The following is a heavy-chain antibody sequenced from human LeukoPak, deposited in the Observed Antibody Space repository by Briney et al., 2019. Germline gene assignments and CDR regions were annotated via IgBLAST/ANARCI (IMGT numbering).Heavy chain of an antibody. D-gene: IGHD4-17*01. CDR3: AKERDYGHFDY. V-gene: IGHV3-23*01. CDR2: ISGSGTHT. Sequence: GGSLGLSCAACGFTFSTWAMRWVRDAPGKGLEGGSGISGSGTHTYYADSVKGRFTISRHNSKNTLYLQMNGLRAEDPAAYYCAKERDYGHFDYWGQGTLVTVSS. J-gene: IGHJ4*02. CDR1: GFTFSTWA.